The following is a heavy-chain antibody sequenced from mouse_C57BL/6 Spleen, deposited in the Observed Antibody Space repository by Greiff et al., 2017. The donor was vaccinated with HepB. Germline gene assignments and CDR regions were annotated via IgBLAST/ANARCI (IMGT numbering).Heavy chain of an antibody. Sequence: EVQLQQSGPELVKPGASVKISCKASGYTFTDYYMNWVKQSHGKSLEWIGDINPNNGGTSYNQKFKGKATLTVDKSSSTAYMELRSLTSEDSAVYYCARLAIYYGYDEGDYWGQGTTLTVSS. CDR2: INPNNGGT. V-gene: IGHV1-26*01. D-gene: IGHD2-2*01. CDR3: ARLAIYYGYDEGDY. CDR1: GYTFTDYY. J-gene: IGHJ2*01.